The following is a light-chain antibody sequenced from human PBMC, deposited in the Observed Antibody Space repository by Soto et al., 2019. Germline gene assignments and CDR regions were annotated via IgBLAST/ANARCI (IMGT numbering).Light chain of an antibody. V-gene: IGLV2-14*01. J-gene: IGLJ1*01. Sequence: QSALAQPASVSGSPGQSITISCSGTRSDIGSYNYVAWYQQFPGKTPKILIYGVSNRPSGVSSRFSGSKSGNTASLTISGLQAEDEADYYCISYTISSTSYFFGFATTVTVL. CDR2: GVS. CDR3: ISYTISSTSYF. CDR1: RSDIGSYNY.